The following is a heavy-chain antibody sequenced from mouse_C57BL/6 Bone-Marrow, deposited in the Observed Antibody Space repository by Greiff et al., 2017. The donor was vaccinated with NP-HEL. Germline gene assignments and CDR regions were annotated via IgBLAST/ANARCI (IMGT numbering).Heavy chain of an antibody. CDR1: GFTFSSYG. Sequence: EVKLVESGGDLVKPGGSLKLSCAASGFTFSSYGMSWVRQTPDKRLEWVATISSGGSYTYYPDSVKGRFTISRDNAKNTLYLQMSSLKSEDTAMYYCAGRGLEYYYAMDYWGQGTSVTVSS. V-gene: IGHV5-6*02. J-gene: IGHJ4*01. CDR2: ISSGGSYT. CDR3: AGRGLEYYYAMDY.